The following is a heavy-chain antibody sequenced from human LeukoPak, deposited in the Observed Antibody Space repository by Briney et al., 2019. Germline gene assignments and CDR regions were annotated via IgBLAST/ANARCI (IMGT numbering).Heavy chain of an antibody. J-gene: IGHJ6*02. CDR2: INHSGST. CDR3: ARNQNYAYYYYGMDV. Sequence: SETLSLTCAVYGGSFSGYYWSWIRQPPGKGLEWIGEINHSGSTNYNPSLKSRVTISVDTSKNQFSLKLSSVTAADTAVYYCARNQNYAYYYYGMDVWGQGTTVTVSS. D-gene: IGHD1-7*01. CDR1: GGSFSGYY. V-gene: IGHV4-34*01.